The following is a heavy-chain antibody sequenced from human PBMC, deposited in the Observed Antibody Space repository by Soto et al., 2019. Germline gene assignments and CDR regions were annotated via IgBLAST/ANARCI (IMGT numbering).Heavy chain of an antibody. V-gene: IGHV4-59*01. Sequence: SETLSLTCTVSGGSISSYYWSWIRQPPGKGLEWIGYIYYSGSTNYNPSLKSRVTISVDTSKNQFSLKLSSVTAADTAVYYCARDGSLYYGSGPGSGAYYYGMDVWGQGTTVTVSS. CDR3: ARDGSLYYGSGPGSGAYYYGMDV. J-gene: IGHJ6*02. CDR2: IYYSGST. D-gene: IGHD3-10*01. CDR1: GGSISSYY.